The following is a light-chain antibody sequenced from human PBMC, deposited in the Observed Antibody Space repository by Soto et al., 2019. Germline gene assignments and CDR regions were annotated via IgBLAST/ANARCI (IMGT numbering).Light chain of an antibody. J-gene: IGKJ2*01. CDR3: QRYGNSRGT. CDR2: GAF. Sequence: EIVLTQSPGTLSLSPAERATLSWRASESVTSNQLASYQQKPGQAPRLLIYGAFIRASGIPDRFSGSGSGTDFTLTISALEPEDFAVYYCQRYGNSRGTFGQGTKLEIK. V-gene: IGKV3-20*01. CDR1: ESVTSNQ.